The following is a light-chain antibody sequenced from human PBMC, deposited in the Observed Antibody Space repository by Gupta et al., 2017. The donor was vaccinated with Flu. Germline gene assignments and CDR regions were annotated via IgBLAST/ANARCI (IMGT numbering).Light chain of an antibody. Sequence: SALTQPASVSGSPGQSITISCTGTSSDVGGYNYVSWYQQHPGKAPKLMIYEVSNRPSGVSNRFSGSKSGNTASLTISGLQAEDEADYYCSSYTSSSTLVFGGGTKLPVL. CDR3: SSYTSSSTLV. J-gene: IGLJ3*02. CDR1: SSDVGGYNY. V-gene: IGLV2-14*01. CDR2: EVS.